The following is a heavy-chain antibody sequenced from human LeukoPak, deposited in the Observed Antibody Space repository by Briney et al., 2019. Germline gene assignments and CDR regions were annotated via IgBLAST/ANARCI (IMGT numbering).Heavy chain of an antibody. Sequence: ASVKVSCKASGYTFNSYGISWVRQAPGQGLEWMGWIGAYNRNTNYAQKLQGRVTITTDTSTSTAYMELRSLRSDDTAVYYCARRGVGATSPDYWGQGTLVTVSS. CDR3: ARRGVGATSPDY. CDR1: GYTFNSYG. D-gene: IGHD1-26*01. J-gene: IGHJ4*02. V-gene: IGHV1-18*01. CDR2: IGAYNRNT.